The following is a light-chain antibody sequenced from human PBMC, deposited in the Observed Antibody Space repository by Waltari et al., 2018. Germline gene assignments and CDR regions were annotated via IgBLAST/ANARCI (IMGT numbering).Light chain of an antibody. Sequence: HSLLTQPPSVSAAPGQKVTISCSGSSSNIGDSSVSWYQQLPGTAPKLHLYDKNKRPSDMPDRFSGSKSDTSATLDITGLRTGDEADYYCGTWDSSVTVGEVVFGGGTKLTVL. CDR3: GTWDSSVTVGEVV. J-gene: IGLJ2*01. V-gene: IGLV1-51*01. CDR1: SSNIGDSS. CDR2: DKN.